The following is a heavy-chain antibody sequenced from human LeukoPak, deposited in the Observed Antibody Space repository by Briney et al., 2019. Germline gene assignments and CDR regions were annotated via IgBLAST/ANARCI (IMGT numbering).Heavy chain of an antibody. Sequence: PGGSLRLSCAASGFTFSSYSMNWVRQAPGKGLEWVSHISSSSSTRYYADSVKGRFTISRDNSKNTLYLQMNSLRAEDTAVYYCAKDSSGWQYRGFDYWGQGTLVTVSS. V-gene: IGHV3-48*01. CDR1: GFTFSSYS. D-gene: IGHD6-19*01. CDR2: ISSSSSTR. J-gene: IGHJ4*02. CDR3: AKDSSGWQYRGFDY.